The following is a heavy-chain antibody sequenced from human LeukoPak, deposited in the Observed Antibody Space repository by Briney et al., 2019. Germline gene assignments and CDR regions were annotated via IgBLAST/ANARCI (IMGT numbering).Heavy chain of an antibody. CDR3: ASTAAYGSGSG. Sequence: SETLSLTCAVYGGSLSGYYWSWIRQPPGKGLEWIGEINHSESTNYNPSLKSRVTISVDTSKNQFSLKLSSVTAADTAVYYCASTAAYGSGSGWGQGTLVTVSS. J-gene: IGHJ4*02. V-gene: IGHV4-34*01. CDR1: GGSLSGYY. D-gene: IGHD3-10*01. CDR2: INHSEST.